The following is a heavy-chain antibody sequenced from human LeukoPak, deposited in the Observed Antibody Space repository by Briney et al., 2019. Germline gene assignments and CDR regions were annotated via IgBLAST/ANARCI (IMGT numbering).Heavy chain of an antibody. CDR1: GFTFSSYS. V-gene: IGHV3-48*04. CDR2: ISSSSYTI. J-gene: IGHJ4*02. CDR3: VKDSPPRYSGSPPAY. Sequence: GGSLRLSCVASGFTFSSYSLNWVRQAPGQGLECISYISSSSYTIYYADSVKGRFTISRDNAKNSLYLQMNSLRADDTAVYYCVKDSPPRYSGSPPAYWGQGTLVTVSS. D-gene: IGHD1-26*01.